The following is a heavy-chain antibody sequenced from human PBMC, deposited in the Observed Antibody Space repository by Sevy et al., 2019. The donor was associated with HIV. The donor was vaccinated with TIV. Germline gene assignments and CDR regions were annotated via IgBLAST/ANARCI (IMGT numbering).Heavy chain of an antibody. Sequence: GGSLRLSCAASGLTVSSNYMSWVRQAPGKGLEWVSVIYSGGSTYYADSVKGRFTISRDNSKNTLYLQMNSLRAEDTAVYYCAREPSLGGYYYGMDVWGQGTTVTVSS. CDR2: IYSGGST. D-gene: IGHD3-16*01. J-gene: IGHJ6*02. V-gene: IGHV3-53*01. CDR1: GLTVSSNY. CDR3: AREPSLGGYYYGMDV.